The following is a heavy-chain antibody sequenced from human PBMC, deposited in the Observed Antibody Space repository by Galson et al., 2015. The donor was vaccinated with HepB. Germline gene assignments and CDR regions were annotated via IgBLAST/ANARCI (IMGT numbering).Heavy chain of an antibody. Sequence: SLRLSCAASGLTVSSNYMSWVRQAPGKGLEWVSVIYSGGSTDYADSVQGRFTISRDNSKNTLYLQMNSLRAEDTAVYYCARDRFLEGYGMDVWGQGTTVTVSS. CDR1: GLTVSSNY. D-gene: IGHD3-3*01. J-gene: IGHJ6*02. CDR2: IYSGGST. V-gene: IGHV3-53*01. CDR3: ARDRFLEGYGMDV.